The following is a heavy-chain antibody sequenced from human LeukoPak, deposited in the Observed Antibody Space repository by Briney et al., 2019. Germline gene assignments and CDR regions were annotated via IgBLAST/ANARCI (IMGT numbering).Heavy chain of an antibody. V-gene: IGHV3-23*01. J-gene: IGHJ4*02. Sequence: GGSLRLSCVASGITFSSYAMSWVRQAPGKGLEWVSAISVSGGSTYYADSVKGRFTISRDNSKNTLYLQMNSLRAEDTAVYYCAKDQETIAAAGTLYWGQGTLVTVSS. CDR1: GITFSSYA. CDR2: ISVSGGST. CDR3: AKDQETIAAAGTLY. D-gene: IGHD6-13*01.